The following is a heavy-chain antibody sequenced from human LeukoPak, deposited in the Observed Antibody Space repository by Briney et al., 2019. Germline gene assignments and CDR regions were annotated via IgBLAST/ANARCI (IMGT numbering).Heavy chain of an antibody. V-gene: IGHV4-59*01. J-gene: IGHJ3*02. CDR1: GGSISSYY. CDR2: IYYSGST. D-gene: IGHD6-19*01. CDR3: ARENVAVAGSDDAFDI. Sequence: SETLSLTCTVSGGSISSYYWSWIRQPPGKGLEWIGYIYYSGSTNYNPSLKSRVTISVDTSKNQFPLKLSSVTAADTAVYYCARENVAVAGSDDAFDIWGQGTMVTVSS.